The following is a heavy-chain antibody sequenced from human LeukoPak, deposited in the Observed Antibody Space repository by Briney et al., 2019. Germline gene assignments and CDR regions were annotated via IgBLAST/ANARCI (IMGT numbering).Heavy chain of an antibody. CDR1: GASIKTFY. D-gene: IGHD3-22*01. V-gene: IGHV4-4*07. CDR3: ARVASSVEDV. Sequence: SETLSLTCTVPGASIKTFYWSWIRQPAGKGLEWIGRISPSGSTNYNPSLKSRVTMSVDSSKNQFSLNLRSVTAADTAVYYCARVASSVEDVWGQGTTITVSS. J-gene: IGHJ6*02. CDR2: ISPSGST.